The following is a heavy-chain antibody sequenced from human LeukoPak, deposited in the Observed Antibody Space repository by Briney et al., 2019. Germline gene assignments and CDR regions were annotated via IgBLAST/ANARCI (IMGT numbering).Heavy chain of an antibody. CDR1: GFTFSSYA. D-gene: IGHD2-2*02. Sequence: GGSLRLSCAASGFTFSSYAMSLVRQAPGKGLEWVSAISGSGGSTYYADSVKGRFTISRDNSKNTLYLQMNSLRAEDTAVYYCANDLTPAAIFFAFDYWGQGTLVTVSS. CDR3: ANDLTPAAIFFAFDY. V-gene: IGHV3-23*01. CDR2: ISGSGGST. J-gene: IGHJ4*02.